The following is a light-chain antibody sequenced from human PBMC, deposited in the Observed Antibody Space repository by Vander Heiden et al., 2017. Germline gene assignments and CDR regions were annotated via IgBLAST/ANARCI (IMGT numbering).Light chain of an antibody. J-gene: IGKJ1*01. CDR1: HSVSSSY. V-gene: IGKV3-20*01. Sequence: EIALTQSPGTLSLSPGERATLSCRASHSVSSSYLAWYQQQPGPAPRLLIYGASSRATGIPDRFSGSGSGTDFTLTISRLEPEDFAVYYCQPYGSSPWTFGQGTKVEIK. CDR2: GAS. CDR3: QPYGSSPWT.